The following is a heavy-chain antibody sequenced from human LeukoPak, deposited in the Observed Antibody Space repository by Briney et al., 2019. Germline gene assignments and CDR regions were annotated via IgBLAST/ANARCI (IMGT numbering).Heavy chain of an antibody. J-gene: IGHJ5*02. CDR1: GFTFSGYW. V-gene: IGHV3-74*03. CDR2: IKSDGSST. CDR3: VRSDWFDP. Sequence: AGGSLRLSCAASGFTFSGYWMHWVRQAPGKGLVWVSRIKSDGSSTTYADSVKGRFTVSRDNAKNTLYLQMNSLRAEDTAVYYCVRSDWFDPWGQGTLVTVSS.